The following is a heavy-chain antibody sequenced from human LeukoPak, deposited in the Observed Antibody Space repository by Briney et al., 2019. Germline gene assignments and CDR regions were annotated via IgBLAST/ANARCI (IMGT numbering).Heavy chain of an antibody. V-gene: IGHV3-23*01. J-gene: IGHJ4*02. D-gene: IGHD3-16*01. CDR1: GFTFSSYG. CDR3: AKFGGAGIYDMGYY. Sequence: GGSLRLSCAASGFTFSSYGMHWVRQAPGKGLEWVSAISGSGGSTYYADSVKGRFTISRDNSKNTLYLQMNSLRAEDTAVYYCAKFGGAGIYDMGYYWGQGTLVTVSS. CDR2: ISGSGGST.